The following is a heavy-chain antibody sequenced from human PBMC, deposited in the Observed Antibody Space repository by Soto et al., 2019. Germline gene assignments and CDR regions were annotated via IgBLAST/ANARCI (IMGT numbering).Heavy chain of an antibody. CDR1: GGSISSYY. D-gene: IGHD6-19*01. J-gene: IGHJ6*02. V-gene: IGHV4-59*08. CDR3: ARRGQWLETGDGMDV. Sequence: TLSLTCTVSGGSISSYYWSWIRQPPGKGLEWIGYIYYSGSTNYNPSLKSRVTISVDTSKNQFSLKLSSVTAADTAVYYCARRGQWLETGDGMDVWGQGTTVTVPS. CDR2: IYYSGST.